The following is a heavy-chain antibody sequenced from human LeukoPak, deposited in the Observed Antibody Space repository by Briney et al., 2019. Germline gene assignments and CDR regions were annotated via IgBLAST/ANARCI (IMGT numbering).Heavy chain of an antibody. J-gene: IGHJ4*02. CDR1: GFTFSSYT. V-gene: IGHV3-30*02. CDR2: IRYDGSNK. D-gene: IGHD7-27*01. CDR3: AKDRGLTGDLRGFDY. Sequence: GGSLRLSCAVSGFTFSSYTMDWVRQAPGKGLEWVAFIRYDGSNKYCADSVKGRFTISRDNSKNTLYLQMNSLRAEDTAVYYCAKDRGLTGDLRGFDYWGQGTLVTVSS.